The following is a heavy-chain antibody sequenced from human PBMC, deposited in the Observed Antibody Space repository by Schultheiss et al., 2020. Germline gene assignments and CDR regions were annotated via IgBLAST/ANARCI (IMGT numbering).Heavy chain of an antibody. Sequence: ASVKVSCKASGGTFSGYAISWVRQAPGQGLEWMGWINPNSGGTNYAQKFQGRVTMTRDTSISTAYMELSRLRSDDTAVYYCARVPIYNWNSNYWGQGTLVTVSS. CDR1: GGTFSGYA. CDR2: INPNSGGT. J-gene: IGHJ4*02. D-gene: IGHD1-7*01. V-gene: IGHV1-2*02. CDR3: ARVPIYNWNSNY.